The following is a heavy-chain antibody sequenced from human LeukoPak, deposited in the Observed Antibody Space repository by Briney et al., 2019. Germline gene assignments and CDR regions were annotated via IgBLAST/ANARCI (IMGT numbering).Heavy chain of an antibody. CDR3: TRRLVGATTGDY. V-gene: IGHV3-73*01. CDR2: IRSKANSYAT. CDR1: GFTFSGSA. Sequence: GGSLRLSCAASGFTFSGSAMHWVRQASGKGLEWVGRIRSKANSYATAYAASVKGRVTSSRDDSKNTASLQMNSLKTEDTAVYYCTRRLVGATTGDYWGQGTLVTVSS. J-gene: IGHJ4*02. D-gene: IGHD1-26*01.